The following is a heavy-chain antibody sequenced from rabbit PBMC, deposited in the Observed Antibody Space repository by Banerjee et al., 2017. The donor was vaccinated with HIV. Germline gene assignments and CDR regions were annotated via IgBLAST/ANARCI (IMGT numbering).Heavy chain of an antibody. CDR2: IDAGSSGST. D-gene: IGHD4-2*01. V-gene: IGHV1S40*01. J-gene: IGHJ4*01. CDR3: ARRDAGVAFGAL. Sequence: QSLEESGGDLVKPGASLTLTCTASGFSFSSSYWPCWVRQAPGKGLEWIACIDAGSSGSTYYASWAKGRFTISKTSSTTVTLQMTSLTAADTATYFCARRDAGVAFGALWGPGTLVTVS. CDR1: GFSFSSSYW.